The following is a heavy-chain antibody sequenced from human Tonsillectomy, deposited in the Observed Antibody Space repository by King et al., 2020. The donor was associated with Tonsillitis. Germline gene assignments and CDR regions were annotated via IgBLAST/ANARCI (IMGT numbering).Heavy chain of an antibody. J-gene: IGHJ6*02. V-gene: IGHV3-30*09. CDR1: GFTFSTYA. D-gene: IGHD2-2*01. Sequence: QLVQSGGGVVQPGRSLRLSCAASGFTFSTYAMHWVRQAPGKGLEWVAVISYDGSNKYYADSVKGRFALSGDNSKGTLYLQLNSLRAEVTAVYYCARKYCSSISCPCGMDVWGQGTTVTVSS. CDR2: ISYDGSNK. CDR3: ARKYCSSISCPCGMDV.